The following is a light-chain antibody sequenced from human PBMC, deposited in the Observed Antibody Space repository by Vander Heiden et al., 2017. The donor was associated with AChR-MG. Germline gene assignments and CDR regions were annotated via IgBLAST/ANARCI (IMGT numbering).Light chain of an antibody. J-gene: IGKJ1*01. CDR3: RQDLPTQT. Sequence: DTVMLQSPLSLPVTPGEPASISCRSSQSLLHSNGYNYLDWYLQKPGQSPQLLIYLGSKRAYGVPDRFSGSGSGKDFTLKSSRVEDEDVGVYYCRQDLPTQTFGQGTKVEIK. CDR2: LGS. V-gene: IGKV2-28*01. CDR1: QSLLHSNGYNY.